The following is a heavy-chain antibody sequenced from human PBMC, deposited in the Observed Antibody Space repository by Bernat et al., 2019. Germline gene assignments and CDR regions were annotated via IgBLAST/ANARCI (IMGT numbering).Heavy chain of an antibody. CDR2: TYYRSKWYN. Sequence: QVQLQQSGPGLVKPSQTLSLTCAISGDSVSSNSAAWNWIRQSPSRGLEWLGRTYYRSKWYNDYAVSVKKRTTNKPYTTKKQVSLQLNSVTPEDTDVYYCARDLGIPAAWYFDLWGRGTLVTVSS. CDR1: GDSVSSNSAA. CDR3: ARDLGIPAAWYFDL. J-gene: IGHJ2*01. D-gene: IGHD6-13*01. V-gene: IGHV6-1*01.